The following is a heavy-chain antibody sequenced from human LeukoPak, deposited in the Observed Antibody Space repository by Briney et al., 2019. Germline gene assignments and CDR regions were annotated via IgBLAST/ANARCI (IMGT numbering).Heavy chain of an antibody. D-gene: IGHD3-10*01. CDR1: GFTFSSYG. CDR2: ISYDRSNK. CDR3: AKEGRFGELSHYYLDY. V-gene: IGHV3-30*18. J-gene: IGHJ4*02. Sequence: PGRSLRLSCAASGFTFSSYGMHWVRQAPGKGLEWVAVISYDRSNKYYADSVKGRFTISRDNSKNTLYLQMNSLRAEDTAVYYCAKEGRFGELSHYYLDYWGQGTLVTVSS.